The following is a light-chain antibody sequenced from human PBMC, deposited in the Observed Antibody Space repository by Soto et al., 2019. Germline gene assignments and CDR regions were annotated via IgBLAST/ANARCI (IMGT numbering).Light chain of an antibody. V-gene: IGKV1-39*01. CDR2: TSG. Sequence: HMTQSPSSLSASVGDRVTITCRASQRITTYLNWYQQKPGEAPKLLISTSGTLQRGVPSRFSGSGSGTDFTLTITSLQPADFATYFCQQTYSTPYTFGQGTKLEIK. CDR3: QQTYSTPYT. CDR1: QRITTY. J-gene: IGKJ2*01.